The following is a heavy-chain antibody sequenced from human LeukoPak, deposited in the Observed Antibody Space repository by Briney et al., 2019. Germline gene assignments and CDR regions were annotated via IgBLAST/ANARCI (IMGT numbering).Heavy chain of an antibody. CDR3: AREGDGYNYDFAY. J-gene: IGHJ4*02. CDR2: IYYSGST. Sequence: PSETLSLTCTVSGGSISSYYWSWIRQPPGKGLEWIGYIYYSGSTNYNPSLKSRVTISVDTSKNQFSLKLSSVTAADTAVYYCAREGDGYNYDFAYWGQGTLVTVSS. D-gene: IGHD5-24*01. V-gene: IGHV4-59*12. CDR1: GGSISSYY.